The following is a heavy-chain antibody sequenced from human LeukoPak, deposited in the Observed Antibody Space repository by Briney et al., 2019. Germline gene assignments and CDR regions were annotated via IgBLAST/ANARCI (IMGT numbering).Heavy chain of an antibody. CDR2: IYYSGST. D-gene: IGHD5-18*01. J-gene: IGHJ6*02. CDR3: ARDQYSRSPGYYYYYGMDV. CDR1: GGSISSYY. Sequence: SETLSLTCTVSGGSISSYYWSWIRQPPGKGLEWIGYIYYSGSTNYNPSLKSRVTISVDTSKNQFSLKLSSVTAADTAVYYCARDQYSRSPGYYYYYGMDVWGQGTTVTVSS. V-gene: IGHV4-59*01.